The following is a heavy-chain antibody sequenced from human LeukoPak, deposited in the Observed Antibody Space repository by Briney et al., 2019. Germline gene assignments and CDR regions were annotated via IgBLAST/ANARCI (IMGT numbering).Heavy chain of an antibody. CDR1: GGSISTYY. V-gene: IGHV4-59*08. CDR3: ARFVYGSGSCSMRGPFDY. CDR2: IYHSGIT. D-gene: IGHD3-10*01. Sequence: SETLSLTCTVSGGSISTYYWSWIRQPPGKGLEWIGYIYHSGITNYNPSLKSRVTISVDTSKSQFSLKLSSVTAADTAMYYCARFVYGSGSCSMRGPFDYWGQGTLVTVSS. J-gene: IGHJ4*02.